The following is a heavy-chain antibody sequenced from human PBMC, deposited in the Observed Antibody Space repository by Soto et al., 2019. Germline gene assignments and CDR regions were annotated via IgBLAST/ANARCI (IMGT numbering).Heavy chain of an antibody. CDR3: ATRSPAFDY. CDR2: ISTSKGNT. CDR1: GYTFTSYG. J-gene: IGHJ4*02. V-gene: IGHV1-18*01. Sequence: QVQLVQSGPEVKKPGASVKVSCKTSGYTFTSYGISWVRQAPGQGLEWMGWISTSKGNTNYAQKFQGRVTMTTDTSTNTGYMELRRLTSDDTAVYYCATRSPAFDYWGQGTLVTISS.